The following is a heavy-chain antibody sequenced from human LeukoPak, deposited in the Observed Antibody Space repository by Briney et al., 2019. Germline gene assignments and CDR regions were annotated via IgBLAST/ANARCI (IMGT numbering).Heavy chain of an antibody. V-gene: IGHV3-9*01. Sequence: PGGSLRLSCAASGFTFDDYAMHWVRQAPGKGLEWVSGISWNSGSIGYADSVKGRFTISRDNAKNSLYLQMNSLRAEDTALYYCAKSWFGELLHWFDPWGQGTPVTVSS. CDR3: AKSWFGELLHWFDP. CDR1: GFTFDDYA. D-gene: IGHD3-10*01. CDR2: ISWNSGSI. J-gene: IGHJ5*02.